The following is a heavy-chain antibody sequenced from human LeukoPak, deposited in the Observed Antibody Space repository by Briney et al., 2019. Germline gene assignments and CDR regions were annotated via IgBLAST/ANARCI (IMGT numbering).Heavy chain of an antibody. CDR3: ARGGYCSSTSCYGRFDP. V-gene: IGHV3-21*01. J-gene: IGHJ5*02. CDR1: GCTFSSYS. CDR2: ISSSSSYI. Sequence: GGSLRLSCAASGCTFSSYSMSWVRQAPGKGLEWVSSISSSSSYIYYADSVKGRFTISRDNAKNSLYLQMNSLRAEDTAVYYCARGGYCSSTSCYGRFDPWGQGTLVTVSS. D-gene: IGHD2-2*01.